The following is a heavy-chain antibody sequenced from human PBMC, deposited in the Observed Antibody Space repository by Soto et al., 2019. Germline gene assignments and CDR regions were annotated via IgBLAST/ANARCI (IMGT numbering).Heavy chain of an antibody. Sequence: QGRLSQSGPEVQNPRAAAMVCCRASGYNFTSCGISWVCQAPGQGIEWLAGISTAQGAKGDGQKFQGRFTMTAGISTSTACMELRSLRSADTAVYYCARDLAYIREYWAQGTQVIVSS. CDR1: GYNFTSCG. J-gene: IGHJ4*02. CDR3: ARDLAYIREY. D-gene: IGHD3-10*01. V-gene: IGHV1-18*01. CDR2: ISTAQGAK.